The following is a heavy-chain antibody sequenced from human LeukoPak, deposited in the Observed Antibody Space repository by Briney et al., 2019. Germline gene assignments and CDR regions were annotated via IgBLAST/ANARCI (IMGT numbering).Heavy chain of an antibody. J-gene: IGHJ3*02. CDR1: GGSISSYY. D-gene: IGHD6-13*01. V-gene: IGHV4-59*01. CDR3: ARGPSGYSSSWYLGGAFDI. CDR2: IYCSGST. Sequence: SETLSLTCTVSGGSISSYYWSWIRQLPGKGLEWIGYIYCSGSTNYNPSLKSRVTISVDTSKNQFSLKLSSVTAADTAVYYCARGPSGYSSSWYLGGAFDIWGQGTMFTVSS.